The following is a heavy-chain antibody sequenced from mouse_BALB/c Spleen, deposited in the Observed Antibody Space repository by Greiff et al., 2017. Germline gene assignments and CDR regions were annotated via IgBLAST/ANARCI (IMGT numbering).Heavy chain of an antibody. D-gene: IGHD1-3*01. CDR1: GYSITSDYA. Sequence: EVQRVESGPGLVKPSQSLSLTCTVTGYSITSDYAWNWIRQFPGNKLEWMGYISYSGSTSYNPSLKSRISITRDTSKNQFFLQLNSVTTEDTATYYCARRVYDPYWYFDVWGAGTTVTVSS. CDR2: ISYSGST. J-gene: IGHJ1*01. V-gene: IGHV3-2*02. CDR3: ARRVYDPYWYFDV.